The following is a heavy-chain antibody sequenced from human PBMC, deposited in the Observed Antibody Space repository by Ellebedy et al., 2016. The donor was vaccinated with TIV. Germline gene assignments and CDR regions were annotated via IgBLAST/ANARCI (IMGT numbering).Heavy chain of an antibody. CDR2: IYYSGST. Sequence: MPSETLSLTCTVSGGSISSYYWSWIRQPPGKGLEWIGYIYYSGSTNYNPSLKSRVTISVDTSKNQFSLKLSSVTAADTAVYYCARGIIVVVPAAILYYYYYGMDVWGQGTTVTVSS. J-gene: IGHJ6*02. D-gene: IGHD2-2*01. CDR1: GGSISSYY. V-gene: IGHV4-59*01. CDR3: ARGIIVVVPAAILYYYYYGMDV.